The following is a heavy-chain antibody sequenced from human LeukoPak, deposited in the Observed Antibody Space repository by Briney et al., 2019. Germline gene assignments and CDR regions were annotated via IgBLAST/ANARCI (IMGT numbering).Heavy chain of an antibody. CDR3: AKTGDYYGSGRVYYYYMDV. D-gene: IGHD3-10*01. CDR2: ISGSGGST. J-gene: IGHJ6*03. V-gene: IGHV3-23*01. Sequence: GGSLRLSCAASGFTFSSYAMSWVRQAPGKGLEWVSAISGSGGSTYYADSVKGRFTISRDNSKNTLYLQMNSLRAEDTAVYHCAKTGDYYGSGRVYYYYMDVWGKGTTVTVSS. CDR1: GFTFSSYA.